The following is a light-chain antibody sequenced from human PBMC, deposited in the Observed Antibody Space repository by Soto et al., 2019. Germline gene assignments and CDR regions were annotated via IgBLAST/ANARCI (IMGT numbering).Light chain of an antibody. CDR3: QLYSNYQWT. CDR1: QVISSW. CDR2: KAS. J-gene: IGKJ1*01. V-gene: IGKV1-5*03. Sequence: DLQMTQSPSTLSASVDDRVTITCRASQVISSWLTWYQQKPGKAPKCLIYKASTLESGVPSRFSGSGSGTEFTLTISSLQPDDFATYYCQLYSNYQWTFGQVTKVEIK.